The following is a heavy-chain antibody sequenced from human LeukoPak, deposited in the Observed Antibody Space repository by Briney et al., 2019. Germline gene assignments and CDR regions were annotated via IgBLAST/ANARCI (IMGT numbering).Heavy chain of an antibody. V-gene: IGHV3-23*01. CDR1: GFTFSSYA. Sequence: GGSLRLSCAASGFTFSSYAMSWVRQAPGKGLEWVSAISGSGGSTYYADSVKGRFTISRDNSKNTLYLQMNSLRAEDTAVYYCAKDWYDFWSVYYPSHYYYYMDVWGKGTPVTVSS. CDR2: ISGSGGST. J-gene: IGHJ6*03. D-gene: IGHD3-3*01. CDR3: AKDWYDFWSVYYPSHYYYYMDV.